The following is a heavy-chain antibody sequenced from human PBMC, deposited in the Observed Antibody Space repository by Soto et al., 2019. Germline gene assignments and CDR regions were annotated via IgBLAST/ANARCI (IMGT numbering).Heavy chain of an antibody. CDR2: IYYSGST. CDR1: GGSISSSSYY. Sequence: SETLSLTCTVSGGSISSSSYYWGWIRQPPGKGLEWIGSIYYSGSTYYNPSLKSRVTISVDTSKNQFSLKLSSVTAADTAVYYCARQRGYYDILTGYYPYGMDVWGQGTTVTVS. J-gene: IGHJ6*02. CDR3: ARQRGYYDILTGYYPYGMDV. V-gene: IGHV4-39*01. D-gene: IGHD3-9*01.